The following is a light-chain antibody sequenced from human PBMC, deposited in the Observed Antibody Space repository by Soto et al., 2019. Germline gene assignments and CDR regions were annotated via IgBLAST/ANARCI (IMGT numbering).Light chain of an antibody. V-gene: IGKV2D-29*01. CDR3: MQSIQLPRT. Sequence: DIVMTQTPLSLSVTPGQPASISCKSSQSLLHSDGKTYLYWYLQRSGQPPQLLIHEVSNRFSGVPDRFSGSGSGTEFTLEISRVEAEDVGIYYCMQSIQLPRTFGQGTKVEIK. J-gene: IGKJ1*01. CDR1: QSLLHSDGKTY. CDR2: EVS.